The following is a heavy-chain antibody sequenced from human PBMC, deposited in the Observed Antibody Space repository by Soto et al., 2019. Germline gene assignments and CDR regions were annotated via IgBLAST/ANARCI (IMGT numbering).Heavy chain of an antibody. CDR3: ATPLGNRCTNGVCFGRHPAGYYFDY. CDR1: GGTFSSYA. V-gene: IGHV1-69*13. CDR2: IIPIFGTA. J-gene: IGHJ4*02. D-gene: IGHD2-8*01. Sequence: ASVKVSCKASGGTFSSYAISWVRQAPGQGLEWMGGIIPIFGTANYAQKFQGRVTITADESTSTGYMELSSLRSEDTAVYYCATPLGNRCTNGVCFGRHPAGYYFDYWGQGTLVTVSS.